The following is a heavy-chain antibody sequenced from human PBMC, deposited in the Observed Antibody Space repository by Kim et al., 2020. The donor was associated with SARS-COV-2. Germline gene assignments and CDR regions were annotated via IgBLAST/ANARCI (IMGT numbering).Heavy chain of an antibody. CDR1: GGSISTYY. CDR2: VYYSGST. CDR3: AREGGSSSTHLDY. Sequence: SETLSLTCSVSGGSISTYYWSWLRQPPGKGLEWIGYVYYSGSTNYNPSLKSRVTMSVDTSNNQFSLNLTSVTAADTAVSYCAREGGSSSTHLDYWGQGTL. V-gene: IGHV4-59*01. J-gene: IGHJ4*02. D-gene: IGHD2-2*01.